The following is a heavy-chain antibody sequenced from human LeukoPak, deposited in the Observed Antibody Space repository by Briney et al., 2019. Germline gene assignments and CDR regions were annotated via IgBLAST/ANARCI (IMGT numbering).Heavy chain of an antibody. Sequence: SETLSLTCSVSGVSVTSYYWNWVRQRPGKGLEWIGYISYNERMDYGPTLKSRVTMSLDTSKNQFSLKLTSVTAADTGMYYCARRYCSDDICPVFPSWGQGTLVTVSS. J-gene: IGHJ5*02. CDR3: ARRYCSDDICPVFPS. CDR2: ISYNERM. D-gene: IGHD2-15*01. CDR1: GVSVTSYY. V-gene: IGHV4-59*02.